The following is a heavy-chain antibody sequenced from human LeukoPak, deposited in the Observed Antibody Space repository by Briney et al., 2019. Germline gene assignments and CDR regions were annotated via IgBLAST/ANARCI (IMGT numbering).Heavy chain of an antibody. CDR3: TRHLNGAVTGDY. Sequence: GSLRLSCAASGFTLSGSAMHWVRPASGKGLEWVGRIRSKANSYATAYAASVKGRFTISRDDSKNTAYLQMNSLKTEDTAVYYCTRHLNGAVTGDYWGQGTLVTVSS. J-gene: IGHJ4*02. CDR2: IRSKANSYAT. V-gene: IGHV3-73*01. CDR1: GFTLSGSA. D-gene: IGHD2-21*02.